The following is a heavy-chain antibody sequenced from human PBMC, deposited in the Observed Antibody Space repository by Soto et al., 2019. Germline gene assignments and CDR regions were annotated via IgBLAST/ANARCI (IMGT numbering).Heavy chain of an antibody. CDR3: SIDRDMVLVAAAMVAFGT. V-gene: IGHV1-18*03. CDR2: ISAYNGNT. CDR1: GSTFTIYG. Sequence: ASVKVSCKASGSTFTIYGISWVRQAPGQGLEWMGWISAYNGNTNYAQKLQGRVTMTTDTSTSTAYMELRSLSADDMAVYFWSIDRDMVLVAAAMVAFGTWGERTMVTVSS. J-gene: IGHJ3*02. D-gene: IGHD2-2*01.